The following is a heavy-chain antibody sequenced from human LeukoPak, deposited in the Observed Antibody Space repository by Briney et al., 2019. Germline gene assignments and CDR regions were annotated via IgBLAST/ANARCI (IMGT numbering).Heavy chain of an antibody. D-gene: IGHD3-16*02. J-gene: IGHJ4*02. CDR1: GGTFSSYA. V-gene: IGHV1-69*06. CDR2: IIPIFGTA. CDR3: ARDSSTFGGVIVSSASFDY. Sequence: ASVKVSCKASGGTFSSYAISWVRQAPGQGLEWMGGIIPIFGTANYAQKFQGRVTITADKSTSTAYMELRSLRSDDMAVHYCARDSSTFGGVIVSSASFDYWGQGTLVTVSS.